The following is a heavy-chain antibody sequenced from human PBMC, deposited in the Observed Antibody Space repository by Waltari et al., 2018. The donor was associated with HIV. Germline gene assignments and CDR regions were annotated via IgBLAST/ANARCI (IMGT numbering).Heavy chain of an antibody. J-gene: IGHJ4*02. CDR2: VYYNGST. CDR3: ARGLLTSISTRRDYFDN. CDR1: GSSITSFY. D-gene: IGHD6-6*01. V-gene: IGHV4-59*13. Sequence: QVQLQESGPGLVKPSETLSLTCSVSGSSITSFYWSWIRQTPGKGLEWIGFVYYNGSTYNPSLKSRVTISVDMSKNQISLRLTSATAADTAIYYCARGLLTSISTRRDYFDNWGQGTPVTVSS.